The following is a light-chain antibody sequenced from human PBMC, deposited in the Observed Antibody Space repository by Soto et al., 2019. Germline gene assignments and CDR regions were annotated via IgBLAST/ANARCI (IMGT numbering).Light chain of an antibody. CDR3: QQSFRLPLT. V-gene: IGKV1-39*01. Sequence: DVQVTQSPSSLSASVGDRVTTTCRTSQNIKNYLTWYQVKPGKAPHLLVYSASNLQSAVPSRFSGSGSGTDFTLTITSLQPEDFATYYCQQSFRLPLTFGGGTKVDIK. J-gene: IGKJ4*01. CDR2: SAS. CDR1: QNIKNY.